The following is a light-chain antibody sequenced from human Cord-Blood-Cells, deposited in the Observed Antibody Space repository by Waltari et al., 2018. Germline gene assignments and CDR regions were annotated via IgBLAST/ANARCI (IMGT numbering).Light chain of an antibody. V-gene: IGLV2-14*01. J-gene: IGLJ3*02. CDR3: SSYTSSSTWV. CDR2: DVS. CDR1: SSDVGGYNY. Sequence: QSALTQPASVSGSPGQSITISCTGTSSDVGGYNYVSLYQQHPGQAPKLMIYDVSNRPSGVSNRFSGSKSGNTASLTISGLQAEDEADYYCSSYTSSSTWVFGGGTKLTVL.